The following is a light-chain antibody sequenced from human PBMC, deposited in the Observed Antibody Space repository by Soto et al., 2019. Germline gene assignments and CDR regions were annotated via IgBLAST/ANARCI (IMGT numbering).Light chain of an antibody. V-gene: IGLV2-14*03. CDR2: DVS. CDR3: SSYSGSSTLVL. J-gene: IGLJ2*01. Sequence: QSALTQPASVSGSPGQSITISCTGTSSDVGGYNYVSWYLQHPGKAPQLMIYDVSKRPSGVSDRFSGSKSDNMASLTISGLQAGDEADYYCSSYSGSSTLVLFGAGTKVTVL. CDR1: SSDVGGYNY.